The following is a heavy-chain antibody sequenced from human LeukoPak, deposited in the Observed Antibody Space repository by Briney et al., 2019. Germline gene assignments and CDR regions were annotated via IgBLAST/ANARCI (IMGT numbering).Heavy chain of an antibody. CDR1: GFTFSSSA. Sequence: GGSLRLPCAASGFTFSSSAMSWVRQAPGKGLEWVSTISGSGGGTYYADSVKGRFTISRDNSENTLYLQMNSLRAEDTAVYYCAKDRGSGGWYSHDYWGQGTLVTVSS. CDR2: ISGSGGGT. J-gene: IGHJ4*02. D-gene: IGHD6-19*01. CDR3: AKDRGSGGWYSHDY. V-gene: IGHV3-23*01.